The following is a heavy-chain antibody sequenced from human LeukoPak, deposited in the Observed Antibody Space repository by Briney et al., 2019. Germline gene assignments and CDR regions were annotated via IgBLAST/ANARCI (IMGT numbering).Heavy chain of an antibody. D-gene: IGHD6-19*01. CDR2: ISSSSYI. CDR1: GFTFSSYS. V-gene: IGHV3-21*04. J-gene: IGHJ4*02. CDR3: ARGVRIAVAGYIDC. Sequence: PGGSLRLSCAASGFTFSSYSMNWVRQAPGKGLEWVSSISSSSYIYYADSVKGRFTISRDNSKNTLYLQMNSLRSDDTAVYYCARGVRIAVAGYIDCWGQGTLVTVSS.